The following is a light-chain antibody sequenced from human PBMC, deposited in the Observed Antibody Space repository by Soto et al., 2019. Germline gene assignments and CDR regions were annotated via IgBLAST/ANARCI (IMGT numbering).Light chain of an antibody. Sequence: QSVLTQPPSVSGAPGQRVTISCSGSYSNIGAGYEVHWYQQVPGTAPKLLVSGHNNRPSGVPDRFFGSKSGTSASLTIIGLQAEDEADYYCQSFDSSVSGSVVFGGGTKLTVL. V-gene: IGLV1-40*01. CDR1: YSNIGAGYE. CDR2: GHN. J-gene: IGLJ3*02. CDR3: QSFDSSVSGSVV.